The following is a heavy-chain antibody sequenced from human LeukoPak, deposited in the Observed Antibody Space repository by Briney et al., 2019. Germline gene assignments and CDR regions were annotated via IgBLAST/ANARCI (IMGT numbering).Heavy chain of an antibody. D-gene: IGHD3-10*01. CDR3: ARGSPYGSGSYPFDY. Sequence: PSETLSLTCTVSGGSISSHYWSWIRQPPGKGLEWIGNIYYSGSTNYNPSLKSRVTISVDTSKNQFSLKLSSVTAADTAVYYCARGSPYGSGSYPFDYWGQGTLVTVSS. V-gene: IGHV4-59*08. J-gene: IGHJ4*02. CDR2: IYYSGST. CDR1: GGSISSHY.